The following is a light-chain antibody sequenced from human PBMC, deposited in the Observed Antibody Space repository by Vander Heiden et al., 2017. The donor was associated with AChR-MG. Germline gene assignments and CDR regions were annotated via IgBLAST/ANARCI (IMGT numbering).Light chain of an antibody. CDR3: QQYDHLPRT. V-gene: IGKV1-33*01. CDR1: QDISEY. Sequence: DIQMTQTPSFLSASIGDRVTIPCQASQDISEYLNWFQQKPGKAPKLLISDASDLETGVPSRFSGSGSGTHFVLIINNLQPEDFATYYCQQYDHLPRTFGQGTKV. J-gene: IGKJ1*01. CDR2: DAS.